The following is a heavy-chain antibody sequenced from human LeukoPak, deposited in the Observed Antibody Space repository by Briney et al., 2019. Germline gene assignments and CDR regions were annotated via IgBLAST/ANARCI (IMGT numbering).Heavy chain of an antibody. CDR2: IYYSGST. D-gene: IGHD3-22*01. Sequence: SETLSLTCAVSGDSISSYYWSWIRQPPGKGLEWIGYIYYSGSTNYNPSLKSRVTISVDTSKNQFSLRLRSVTAADTAVYYCARVTGYMIEDYFDYWGQGTLVTVSS. CDR1: GDSISSYY. J-gene: IGHJ4*02. V-gene: IGHV4-59*01. CDR3: ARVTGYMIEDYFDY.